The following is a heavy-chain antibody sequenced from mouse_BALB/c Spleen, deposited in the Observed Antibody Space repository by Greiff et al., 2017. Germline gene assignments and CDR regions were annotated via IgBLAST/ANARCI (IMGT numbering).Heavy chain of an antibody. CDR3: ARDWDGFAMDY. D-gene: IGHD4-1*01. CDR2: IWAGGST. V-gene: IGHV2-9*02. J-gene: IGHJ4*01. Sequence: VQVVESGPGLVAPSQSLSITCTVSGFSLTSYGVHWVRQPPGKGLEWLGVIWAGGSTNYNSALMSRLSISKDNSKSQVFLKMNSLQTDDTAMYYCARDWDGFAMDYWGQGTSVTVSS. CDR1: GFSLTSYG.